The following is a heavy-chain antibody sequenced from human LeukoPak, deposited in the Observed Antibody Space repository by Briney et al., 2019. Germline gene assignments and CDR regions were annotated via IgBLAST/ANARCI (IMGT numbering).Heavy chain of an antibody. CDR3: ARAYYDSSGYYSEGDY. D-gene: IGHD3-22*01. J-gene: IGHJ4*02. CDR2: INPNSGGT. CDR1: GYTFTGYY. Sequence: ASVKVSCKASGYTFTGYYMHWVRQAPGQGLEWMGWINPNSGGTNYAQKFKGRVTMTRDTSISTAYMELSRLISDDTAVYYCARAYYDSSGYYSEGDYWGQGTLVTVSS. V-gene: IGHV1-2*02.